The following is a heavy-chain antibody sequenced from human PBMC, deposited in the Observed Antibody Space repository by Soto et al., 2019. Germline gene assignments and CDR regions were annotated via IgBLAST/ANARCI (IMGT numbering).Heavy chain of an antibody. D-gene: IGHD3-9*01. J-gene: IGHJ5*02. CDR1: GGSISSGGYY. CDR3: ARARGYYDILTGYSVNP. Sequence: SEPLSLTWSFSGGSISSGGYYWSWIRQHPGKGLEWIGYIYYSGSTYYNPSLKSRVTISVDTSKNQFSLKLSSVTAADTAVYYCARARGYYDILTGYSVNPWGQGTLVTVSS. V-gene: IGHV4-31*02. CDR2: IYYSGST.